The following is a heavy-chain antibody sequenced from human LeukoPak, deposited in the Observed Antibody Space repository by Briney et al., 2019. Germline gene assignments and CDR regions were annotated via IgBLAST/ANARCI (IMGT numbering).Heavy chain of an antibody. V-gene: IGHV3-30-3*01. CDR3: ARDSTRAYSSGWFRNDAFDI. J-gene: IGHJ3*02. CDR1: GFTFSSYA. Sequence: QPGRSLRLSCAASGFTFSSYAMHWVRQAPGKGLEWVAVISYDGSNKYYADSVKGRFTISRDNSKNTLYLQMNSLRAEDTAVYYCARDSTRAYSSGWFRNDAFDIWGQGTMVTVSS. CDR2: ISYDGSNK. D-gene: IGHD6-19*01.